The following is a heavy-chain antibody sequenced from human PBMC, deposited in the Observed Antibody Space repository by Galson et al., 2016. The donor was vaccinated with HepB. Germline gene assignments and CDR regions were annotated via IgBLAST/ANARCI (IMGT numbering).Heavy chain of an antibody. V-gene: IGHV4-34*01. Sequence: SETLSLTCAVYGGSFSGYYWSWIRQPPGKGLEWIGEINHSGSTNYNPSLKSRVTISVDTSKNQFSLRLSYVTAADTAVYYCASEGEYCSSTSCSPPGNYWGQGTLVTVSS. CDR1: GGSFSGYY. D-gene: IGHD2-2*01. CDR2: INHSGST. CDR3: ASEGEYCSSTSCSPPGNY. J-gene: IGHJ4*02.